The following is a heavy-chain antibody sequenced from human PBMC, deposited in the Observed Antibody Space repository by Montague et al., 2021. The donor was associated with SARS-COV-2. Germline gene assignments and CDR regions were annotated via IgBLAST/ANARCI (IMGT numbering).Heavy chain of an antibody. J-gene: IGHJ6*02. CDR1: GFTFSSYS. Sequence: SLRLSCAASGFTFSSYSMNWVRQAPGKGLEWVSSISSSSSYIYYADSVKGRFTISRDNAKNSLYLQMNSLRAEDTAVYYCARDGSLGSGQGLVDALGPYYYYYGMDVWGQGTTVTVSS. D-gene: IGHD6-19*01. CDR2: ISSSSSYI. CDR3: ARDGSLGSGQGLVDALGPYYYYYGMDV. V-gene: IGHV3-21*01.